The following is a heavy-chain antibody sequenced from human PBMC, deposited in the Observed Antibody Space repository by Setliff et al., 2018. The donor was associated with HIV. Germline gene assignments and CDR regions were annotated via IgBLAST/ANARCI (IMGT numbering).Heavy chain of an antibody. J-gene: IGHJ6*03. CDR3: ARESEVRGPLITPYYYYYMDV. CDR1: GGSINDFY. D-gene: IGHD3-10*01. V-gene: IGHV4-4*07. Sequence: TSETLSLTCTVSGGSINDFYWSWIRRPAGKGLEWIGRIYSSGTTYYNPSLKSRISMSIDTSKNEFSLKLRSVTAADTAVYYCARESEVRGPLITPYYYYYMDVWGNGTTVTVSS. CDR2: IYSSGTT.